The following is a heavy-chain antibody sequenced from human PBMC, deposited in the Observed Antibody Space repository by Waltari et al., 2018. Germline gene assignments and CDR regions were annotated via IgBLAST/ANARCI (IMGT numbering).Heavy chain of an antibody. J-gene: IGHJ5*02. CDR2: INTDGSST. CDR3: ARAGGGELRMGFDP. D-gene: IGHD2-21*01. V-gene: IGHV3-74*01. Sequence: EVQLVESGGGLLQPGGSLRLSCAATGFTFSSYWMHWLRQAPGKGLVWVSRINTDGSSTNYADSVKGRFTISRDNAKNTLYLQMNSLRAEDTAVYYCARAGGGELRMGFDPWGQGTLVTVSS. CDR1: GFTFSSYW.